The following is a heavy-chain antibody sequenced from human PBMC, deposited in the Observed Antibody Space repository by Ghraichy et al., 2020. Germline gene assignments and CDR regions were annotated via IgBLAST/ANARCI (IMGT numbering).Heavy chain of an antibody. CDR1: GGSISSYY. CDR2: IYYSGST. V-gene: IGHV4-59*01. CDR3: ASTYYYAAFDI. D-gene: IGHD3-10*01. J-gene: IGHJ3*02. Sequence: SETLSLTCTVSGGSISSYYWSWIRQPPGKGLEWIGYIYYSGSTNYNPSLKSRVTISVDTSKNQFSLKLSSVTAADTAVYYCASTYYYAAFDIWGQGTMVTVSS.